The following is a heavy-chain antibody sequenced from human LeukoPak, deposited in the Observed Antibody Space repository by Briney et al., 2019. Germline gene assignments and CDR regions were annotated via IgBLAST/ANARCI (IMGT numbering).Heavy chain of an antibody. D-gene: IGHD3-10*01. CDR1: GFTFDDYT. CDR2: SICNSGTI. Sequence: GGSLRLSCAASGFTFDDYTMHWLRQAPGKGLEGGSGSICNSGTIGYADSVKGRFTISRDNVKNSLYLQMNSLRVEDMALYYCAKEGSRGSGSFPVNCFMDVWGKGTTVTISS. J-gene: IGHJ6*04. V-gene: IGHV3-9*03. CDR3: AKEGSRGSGSFPVNCFMDV.